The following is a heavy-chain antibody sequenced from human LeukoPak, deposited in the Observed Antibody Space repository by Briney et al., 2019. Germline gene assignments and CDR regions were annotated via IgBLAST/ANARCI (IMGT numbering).Heavy chain of an antibody. CDR2: INPSSGGT. CDR1: GYMFTGYY. J-gene: IGHJ4*02. Sequence: ASVKVSCKASGYMFTGYYMHWVRQAPGQGLEWMGWINPSSGGTNYAQKFQGRVTMTRDTSVSTAYMDLTWLRSDDTAVYYCARGHEYCFGGSCSDYWGQGTLVTVSS. V-gene: IGHV1-2*02. D-gene: IGHD2-15*01. CDR3: ARGHEYCFGGSCSDY.